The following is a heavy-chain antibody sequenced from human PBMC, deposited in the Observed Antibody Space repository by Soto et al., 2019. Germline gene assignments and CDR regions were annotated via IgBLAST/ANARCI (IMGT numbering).Heavy chain of an antibody. CDR3: ARDGDPGYSFWSGPLGGGRFDP. V-gene: IGHV1-69*12. CDR2: IVPMFGTA. CDR1: GGTFGNTA. Sequence: QVQLVQSGAEVKEPGSSVNVSCKTSGGTFGNTAVTWVRQAPGQGLEWIGGIVPMFGTANYAQKFQGRVTITADESTSTAYMELNSLRSDDTAVYYCARDGDPGYSFWSGPLGGGRFDPWGQGTLVTVSS. D-gene: IGHD3-3*01. J-gene: IGHJ5*02.